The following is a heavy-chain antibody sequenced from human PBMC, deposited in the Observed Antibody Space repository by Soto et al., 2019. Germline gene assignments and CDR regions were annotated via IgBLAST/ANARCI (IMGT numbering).Heavy chain of an antibody. D-gene: IGHD3-3*01. Sequence: GASVKVSCKASGYTFTGHYIHWVRQAPGKGLEWMGWISAYNGNTNYAQKLQGRVTMTTDTSTSTAYMELRSLRSDDTAVYYCARDRSIDFWSGYWNDAFDIWGQGTMVTVSS. CDR2: ISAYNGNT. V-gene: IGHV1-18*04. CDR1: GYTFTGHY. CDR3: ARDRSIDFWSGYWNDAFDI. J-gene: IGHJ3*02.